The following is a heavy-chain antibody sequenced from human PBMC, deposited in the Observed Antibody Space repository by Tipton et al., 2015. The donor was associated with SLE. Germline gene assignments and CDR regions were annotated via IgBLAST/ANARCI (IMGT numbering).Heavy chain of an antibody. J-gene: IGHJ4*02. Sequence: PRLSCAASGFGFSDYHMDWVRQAPGMGLEWVGRSKDKARSYTTEYAASVKGRFTISRDDSSNSLYLQMNSLKTEDTAVYYCARSGSYEPFDYWGQGILVTVSS. V-gene: IGHV3-72*01. CDR3: ARSGSYEPFDY. D-gene: IGHD1-26*01. CDR2: SKDKARSYTT. CDR1: GFGFSDYH.